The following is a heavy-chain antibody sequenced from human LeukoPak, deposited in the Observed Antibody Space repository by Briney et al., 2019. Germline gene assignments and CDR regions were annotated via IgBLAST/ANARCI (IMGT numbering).Heavy chain of an antibody. J-gene: IGHJ4*02. V-gene: IGHV3-21*01. CDR3: ARAITGQLPNFDY. D-gene: IGHD1-20*01. CDR1: GFTFSTFA. CDR2: IFPSGGEI. Sequence: GGSLRLSCEASGFTFSTFAMIWVRQPPGKGLEWVSSIFPSGGEIHYADSVRGRFTISRDNAKNSLYLQMNSLRAEDTAVYYCARAITGQLPNFDYWGQGTLVTVSS.